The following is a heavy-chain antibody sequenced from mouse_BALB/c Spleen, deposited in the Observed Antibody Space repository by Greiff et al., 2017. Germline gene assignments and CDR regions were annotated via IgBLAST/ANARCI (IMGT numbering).Heavy chain of an antibody. CDR3: ARDDGNYGGYAMDY. D-gene: IGHD2-3*01. CDR1: GFTFSSFG. V-gene: IGHV5-17*02. Sequence: EVKLVESGGGLVQPGGSRKLSCAASGFTFSSFGMHWVRQAPEKGLEWVAYISSGSSTIYYADTVKGRFTISRDNPKNTLFLQMTSLRSEDTAMYYCARDDGNYGGYAMDYWGQGTSVTVSS. CDR2: ISSGSSTI. J-gene: IGHJ4*01.